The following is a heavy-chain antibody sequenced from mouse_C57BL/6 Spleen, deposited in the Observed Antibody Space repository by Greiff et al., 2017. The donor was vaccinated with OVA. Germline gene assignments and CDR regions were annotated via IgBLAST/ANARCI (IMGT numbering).Heavy chain of an antibody. Sequence: VQLQQSGPELVKPGASVKISCKASGYTFTDYYMNWVKQSHGKSLEWIGDINPNNGGTSYNQKFKGKATLTVDKSSSTAYMELRSLTSEDSAVYYCARWGGYYPYYFDYWGQGTTLTVSS. D-gene: IGHD2-3*01. CDR2: INPNNGGT. V-gene: IGHV1-26*01. J-gene: IGHJ2*01. CDR3: ARWGGYYPYYFDY. CDR1: GYTFTDYY.